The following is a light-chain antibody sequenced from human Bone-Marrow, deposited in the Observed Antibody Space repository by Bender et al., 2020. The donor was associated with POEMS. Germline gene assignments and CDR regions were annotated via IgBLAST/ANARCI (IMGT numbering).Light chain of an antibody. J-gene: IGLJ3*02. CDR1: NFGNNA. CDR3: SSWDDSLNGWV. Sequence: NFGNNAANWYQHVPGTAPKLLIYSNNQRPSGVPDRFSASTSGTSASLSISGLHSDDEADYYCSSWDDSLNGWVFGGGTKLTVL. CDR2: SNN. V-gene: IGLV1-44*01.